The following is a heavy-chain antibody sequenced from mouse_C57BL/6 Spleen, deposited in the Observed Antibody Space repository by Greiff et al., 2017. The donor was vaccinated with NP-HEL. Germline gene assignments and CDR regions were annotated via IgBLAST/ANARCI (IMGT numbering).Heavy chain of an antibody. CDR2: IDPSDSYT. D-gene: IGHD1-2*01. Sequence: QVQLQQPGAELVMPGASVKLSCKASGYTFTSYWMHWVKQRPGQGLEWIGEIDPSDSYTNYNQKFKGKSTLTVDKSSSTAYMQLSSLTSEDSAVYYCARAWLYAMDYWGQGTSVTVSS. CDR3: ARAWLYAMDY. J-gene: IGHJ4*01. CDR1: GYTFTSYW. V-gene: IGHV1-69*01.